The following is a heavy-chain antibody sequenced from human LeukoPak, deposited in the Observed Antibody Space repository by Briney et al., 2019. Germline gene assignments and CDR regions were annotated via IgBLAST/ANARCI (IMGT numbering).Heavy chain of an antibody. V-gene: IGHV3-66*02. J-gene: IGHJ4*02. CDR3: ASPRYFDY. CDR2: IYSGGST. CDR1: GFTFSSYE. Sequence: QPGGSLRLSCAASGFTFSSYEMNWVRQAPGKGLEWVSVIYSGGSTYYADSVKGRFTISRDNSKNTLYLQMNSLRAEDTAVYYCASPRYFDYWGQGTLVTVSS.